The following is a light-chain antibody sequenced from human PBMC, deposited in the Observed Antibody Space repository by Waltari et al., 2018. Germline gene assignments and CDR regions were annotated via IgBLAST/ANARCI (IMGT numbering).Light chain of an antibody. CDR1: QSISSW. J-gene: IGKJ2*01. CDR3: QQYNSYSPCDT. Sequence: DIQMTQSPSTLSASVGDRVTITCRASQSISSWLAWYQQKPGKAPKLLIYKASSLESGVPSRFSGSGSGTEFTLTISSLQPDDFATYYCQQYNSYSPCDTFGQGTKLEIK. V-gene: IGKV1-5*03. CDR2: KAS.